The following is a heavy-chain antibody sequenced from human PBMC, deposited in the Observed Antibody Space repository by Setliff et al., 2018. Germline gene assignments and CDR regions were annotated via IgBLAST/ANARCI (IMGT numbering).Heavy chain of an antibody. J-gene: IGHJ5*01. CDR2: IKFDDRPT. CDR3: ARDRLGNSGWFDY. CDR1: GFTFNSYP. D-gene: IGHD6-19*01. Sequence: SCATSGFTFNSYPLHWVRQTPGKGLEWVATIKFDDRPTYYADSVKGRFTISRDNSRNTLYLQMNSLGPEDTAVYYCARDRLGNSGWFDYWGQGALVTVSS. V-gene: IGHV3-30*01.